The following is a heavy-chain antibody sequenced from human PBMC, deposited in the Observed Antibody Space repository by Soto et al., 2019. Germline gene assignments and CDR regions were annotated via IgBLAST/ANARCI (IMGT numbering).Heavy chain of an antibody. J-gene: IGHJ5*02. CDR3: ARGGDIVVVPAEFDP. V-gene: IGHV1-18*01. CDR1: GYTFTSYG. D-gene: IGHD2-2*01. Sequence: XSVKGSCKASGYTFTSYGIIWVRQAPGQGLEWMGWISAYNGNTNYAQKLQGRVTMTTDTSTSTAYMELRSLRSDDTAVYYCARGGDIVVVPAEFDPWGQGTLVTVSS. CDR2: ISAYNGNT.